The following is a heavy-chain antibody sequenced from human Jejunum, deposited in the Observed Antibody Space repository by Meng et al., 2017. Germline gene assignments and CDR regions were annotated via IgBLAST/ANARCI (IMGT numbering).Heavy chain of an antibody. Sequence: SGPTLVKPTQTLTLTCTFSGFSLSSNGVGVGWIRQPPGKALEWLAIIYWNDDKRYSPSLQSRLTITKDTSKNQVVLTMINMDPVDTATYYCAHRRPTYYYDSSSGFYRQTRECYYDHWGQGTLVTVSS. CDR3: AHRRPTYYYDSSSGFYRQTRECYYDH. CDR1: GFSLSSNGVG. V-gene: IGHV2-5*01. CDR2: IYWNDDK. D-gene: IGHD3-22*01. J-gene: IGHJ4*02.